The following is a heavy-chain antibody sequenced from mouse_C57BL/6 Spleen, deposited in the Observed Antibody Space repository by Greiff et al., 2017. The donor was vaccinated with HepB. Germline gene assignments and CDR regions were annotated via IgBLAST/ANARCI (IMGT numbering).Heavy chain of an antibody. D-gene: IGHD1-1*01. J-gene: IGHJ3*01. V-gene: IGHV1-7*01. CDR2: INPSSGYT. CDR3: ARSRNYYGSSPEFAY. CDR1: GYTFTSYW. Sequence: VKVVESGAELAKPGASVKLSCKASGYTFTSYWMHWVKQRPGQGLEWIGYINPSSGYTKYNQKFKDKATLTADKSSSTAYMQLSSLTYEDCAVYYCARSRNYYGSSPEFAYWGQGTLVTVSA.